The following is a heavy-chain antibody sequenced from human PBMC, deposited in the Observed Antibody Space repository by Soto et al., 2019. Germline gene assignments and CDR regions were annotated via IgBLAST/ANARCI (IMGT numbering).Heavy chain of an antibody. V-gene: IGHV4-39*01. D-gene: IGHD2-21*02. J-gene: IGHJ4*02. Sequence: QLQLQESGPGLVKPSETLSLTCTVSGGSISSSSYYWGWIRQPPGKGLEWIGSIYYTGSTYYNPSLKSRVTISVDTSKNQFSLKLSSVTAADTAVYYSARHDHRGGNSNFDYWGQGIQVTVSS. CDR1: GGSISSSSYY. CDR2: IYYTGST. CDR3: ARHDHRGGNSNFDY.